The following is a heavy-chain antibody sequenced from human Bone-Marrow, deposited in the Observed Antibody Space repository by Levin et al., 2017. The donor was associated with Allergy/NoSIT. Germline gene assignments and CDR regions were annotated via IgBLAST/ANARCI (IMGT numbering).Heavy chain of an antibody. V-gene: IGHV3-23*01. CDR1: GFTFRSYA. J-gene: IGHJ4*02. CDR3: AKGKGYSSGCHDF. CDR2: MNGSGGST. Sequence: LSLTCAASGFTFRSYAMNWVRQAPGKGLEWVSGMNGSGGSTYYADSVKGRFTMSRDNSKNTLDLQMGSLRAEDTAVYYCAKGKGYSSGCHDFWGQGILVTVSS. D-gene: IGHD2-15*01.